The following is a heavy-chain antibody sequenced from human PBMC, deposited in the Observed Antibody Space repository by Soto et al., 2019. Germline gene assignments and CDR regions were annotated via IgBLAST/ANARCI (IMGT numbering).Heavy chain of an antibody. D-gene: IGHD1-26*01. J-gene: IGHJ4*02. CDR3: ARSGYPGSYHPPAF. Sequence: GSVKVSCKASGYTCIAYYIHWVRQAPGQGLEWMGSINPHSGDTNSTPKFQARVTMTRDTSNSTAYLELKRLYSNDTAVYHCARSGYPGSYHPPAFWGQGTLVTVSS. CDR2: INPHSGDT. CDR1: GYTCIAYY. V-gene: IGHV1-2*02.